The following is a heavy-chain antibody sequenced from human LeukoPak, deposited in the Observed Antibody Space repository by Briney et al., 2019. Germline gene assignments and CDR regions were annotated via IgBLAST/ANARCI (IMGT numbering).Heavy chain of an antibody. D-gene: IGHD6-19*01. V-gene: IGHV3-23*01. Sequence: QPGGSLRLSCAASGFTFSSYGMSWVRQAPGKGLEWVSAMSGSGGSTYYADSVKGRFTISRDNSKNTLYLQMNSLRAEDTAVYYCAKKLRPYSSGWYGSVDYWGQGTLVTVSS. CDR3: AKKLRPYSSGWYGSVDY. CDR1: GFTFSSYG. CDR2: MSGSGGST. J-gene: IGHJ4*02.